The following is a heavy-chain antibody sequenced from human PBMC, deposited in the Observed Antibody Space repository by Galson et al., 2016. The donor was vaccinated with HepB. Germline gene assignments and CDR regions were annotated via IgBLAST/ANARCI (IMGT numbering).Heavy chain of an antibody. V-gene: IGHV3-11*06. D-gene: IGHD2-21*02. CDR2: ISVTSTYT. Sequence: SLRLSCAASGLTFSDYYMSWIRQAPGKGLEWVSYISVTSTYTNYADSVKGRFTVSRDNAKNSLYLQMNTLRAEDTAIYYWARDRGSYCGGDCSDYYFDYWGQGTLVTVSS. CDR3: ARDRGSYCGGDCSDYYFDY. J-gene: IGHJ4*02. CDR1: GLTFSDYY.